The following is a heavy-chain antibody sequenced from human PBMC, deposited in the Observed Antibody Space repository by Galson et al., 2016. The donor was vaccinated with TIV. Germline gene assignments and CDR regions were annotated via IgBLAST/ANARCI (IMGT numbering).Heavy chain of an antibody. CDR3: ARHHDFWSGPGYFYMDV. V-gene: IGHV5-51*01. CDR2: IYPADSET. Sequence: SGAEVKKSGESLKISCKGSGYRFTNYWIGWVRQMPGRGLEWMGVIYPADSETRYSPSFQGQVTISADKSISTAYLQWSSLKASDTAIYYCARHHDFWSGPGYFYMDVWGKGTTVSVSS. CDR1: GYRFTNYW. J-gene: IGHJ6*03. D-gene: IGHD3-3*01.